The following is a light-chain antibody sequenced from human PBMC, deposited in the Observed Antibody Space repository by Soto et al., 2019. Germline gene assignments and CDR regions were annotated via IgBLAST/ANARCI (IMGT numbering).Light chain of an antibody. CDR1: QSVSSSY. Sequence: EIVLTQSPGTPSLSPGERATLSCRASQSVSSSYLAWYQQKPGQAPRLLIYGASSRATGIPDRFSGSGSGTDFTLTISRLEPEDFAVYYCQQYGSSPVLTFGGGTKVEIK. CDR3: QQYGSSPVLT. V-gene: IGKV3-20*01. CDR2: GAS. J-gene: IGKJ4*01.